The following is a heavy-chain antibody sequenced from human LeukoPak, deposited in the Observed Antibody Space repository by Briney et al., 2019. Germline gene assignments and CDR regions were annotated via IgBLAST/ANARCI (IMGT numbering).Heavy chain of an antibody. CDR2: IYYKGYT. J-gene: IGHJ4*02. CDR3: ARGNGDLLG. CDR1: GCTVSSYY. D-gene: IGHD1-26*01. Sequence: SETLSLTCTVSGCTVSSYYWSWIRQPPGKGLEWIGYIYYKGYTNYNPSLESRVTISVDTSKNKFSLKLSSVTAADTAIYYCARGNGDLLGWGQGTLVTVSS. V-gene: IGHV4-59*02.